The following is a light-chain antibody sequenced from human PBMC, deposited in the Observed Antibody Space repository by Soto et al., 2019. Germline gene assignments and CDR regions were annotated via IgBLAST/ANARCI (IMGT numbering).Light chain of an antibody. CDR3: QQSYMTPRT. J-gene: IGKJ1*01. Sequence: EIVLTQSPGTLSLSPGERATLSCRASQSVSNNYLAWYQQKPGQAPRLLIYGASNRATGIPDRFSGSGSGTDFTLTISSLQPDDSGTYFCQQSYMTPRTFGQGTKVDI. V-gene: IGKV3-20*01. CDR1: QSVSNNY. CDR2: GAS.